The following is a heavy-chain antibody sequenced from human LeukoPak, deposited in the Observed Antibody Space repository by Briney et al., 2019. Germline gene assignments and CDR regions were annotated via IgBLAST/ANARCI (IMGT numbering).Heavy chain of an antibody. CDR3: ARARAYSNQGFYYYGMYV. D-gene: IGHD4-11*01. V-gene: IGHV4-59*01. J-gene: IGHJ6*02. CDR1: GGSIRRDY. CDR2: ISYSGST. Sequence: PSETLSLTCTVSGGSIRRDYWSWIRQPPGKGLEWVGYISYSGSTSYNPSLESRVTMSVDTSKNQVSLKVNSVTAADTAVYFCARARAYSNQGFYYYGMYVWGQGTTVTVSS.